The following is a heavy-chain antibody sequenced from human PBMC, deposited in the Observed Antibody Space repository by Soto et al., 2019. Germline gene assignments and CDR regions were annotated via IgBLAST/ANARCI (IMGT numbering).Heavy chain of an antibody. CDR1: GCTFTSYG. V-gene: IGHV1-18*01. D-gene: IGHD2-8*02. CDR2: ISPYNCNN. J-gene: IGHJ5*02. CDR3: AGMDVEGTGIDP. Sequence: AAEKVSCKASGCTFTSYGILWVRPAPGRGVAWMGWISPYNCNNHQEQQLQGRSTMTTDTFPSPAYLELRRLSPDDTAVYYCAGMDVEGTGIDPWGQGTLVTVSS.